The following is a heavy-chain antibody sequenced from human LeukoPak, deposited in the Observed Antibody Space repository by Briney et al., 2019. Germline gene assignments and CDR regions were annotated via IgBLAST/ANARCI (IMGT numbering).Heavy chain of an antibody. CDR3: ARGPIVVVPAAIYYYYGMDV. Sequence: ASVKVSCKASGYTFTSYDINWVRQATGQGLEWMGWMNTNSGNTGYAQKFQGRVTMTRNTSISTAYMELSSLRSEDTAVYYCARGPIVVVPAAIYYYYGMDVWGQGTTVTVSS. CDR1: GYTFTSYD. V-gene: IGHV1-8*01. CDR2: MNTNSGNT. D-gene: IGHD2-2*01. J-gene: IGHJ6*02.